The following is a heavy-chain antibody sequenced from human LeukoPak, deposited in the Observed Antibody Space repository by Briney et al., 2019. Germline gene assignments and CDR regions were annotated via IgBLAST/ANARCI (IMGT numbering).Heavy chain of an antibody. CDR2: INHSGST. CDR3: ARVPHFGDYGWFDP. Sequence: SETLSLTCAVYGGSFSGYYWSWIRQPPGKGLEWIGEINHSGSTNYNPSLKSRVTISVDTSKNQFSLKLSSVTAADTAVYYCARVPHFGDYGWFDPWGQGTLVTVSS. D-gene: IGHD4-17*01. CDR1: GGSFSGYY. J-gene: IGHJ5*02. V-gene: IGHV4-34*01.